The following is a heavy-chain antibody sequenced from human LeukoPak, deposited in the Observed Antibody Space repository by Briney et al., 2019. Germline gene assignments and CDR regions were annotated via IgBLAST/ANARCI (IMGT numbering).Heavy chain of an antibody. Sequence: SQTLSLTCTVSGGSISSGSYYWSWIRQPAGKGLEWIGRIYTSGSTNYNPSLKSRVTISVDTSKNQFSLKLSSVTAADTAVCYCARAAGWSAPNWFDPWGQGTLVTVSS. J-gene: IGHJ5*02. CDR1: GGSISSGSYY. V-gene: IGHV4-61*02. D-gene: IGHD2-15*01. CDR3: ARAAGWSAPNWFDP. CDR2: IYTSGST.